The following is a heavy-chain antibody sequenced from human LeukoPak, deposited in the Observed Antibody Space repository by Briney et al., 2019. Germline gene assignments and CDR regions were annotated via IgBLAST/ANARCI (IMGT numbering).Heavy chain of an antibody. D-gene: IGHD2-2*02. CDR2: ISSSSSTI. V-gene: IGHV3-48*01. CDR3: ARAGLGYCSSTSCYTNFDY. CDR1: GFTFSNYN. Sequence: GGSLRLSCAASGFTFSNYNMNWVRQAPGKGLEWVSYISSSSSTIYYADSVKGRFTISRDNAKNSLYLQMNSLRAEDTAVYYFARAGLGYCSSTSCYTNFDYWGQGTLVTVSS. J-gene: IGHJ4*02.